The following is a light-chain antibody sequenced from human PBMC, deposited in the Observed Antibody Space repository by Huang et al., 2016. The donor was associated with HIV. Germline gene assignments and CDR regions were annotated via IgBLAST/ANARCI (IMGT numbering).Light chain of an antibody. CDR3: QQYHIYWT. CDR1: ESVGSN. Sequence: EVVMTQSPATLSVSPGERATLFCRASESVGSNLAWFQLKPGQAPRLLIYGASNRATGTPARFSGSGSGTVFTLTISSLQSEDSAVYFCQQYHIYWTFGQGTKVEFK. V-gene: IGKV3-15*01. CDR2: GAS. J-gene: IGKJ1*01.